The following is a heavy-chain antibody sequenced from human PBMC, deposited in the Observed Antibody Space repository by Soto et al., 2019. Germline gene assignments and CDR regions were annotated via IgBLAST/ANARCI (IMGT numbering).Heavy chain of an antibody. J-gene: IGHJ4*02. CDR3: ARISSEWLDDYYFDY. V-gene: IGHV2-70*01. D-gene: IGHD6-19*01. CDR1: GFSLSTSGMC. CDR2: IDWDDDK. Sequence: SGPTLVNPTQTLTLTCTFSGFSLSTSGMCVSWIRQPPGKALEWLALIDWDDDKYYSTSLKTRLTISKDTSKNQVVLTMTNMEPVDTATYYCARISSEWLDDYYFDYWGQGTLVTVPQ.